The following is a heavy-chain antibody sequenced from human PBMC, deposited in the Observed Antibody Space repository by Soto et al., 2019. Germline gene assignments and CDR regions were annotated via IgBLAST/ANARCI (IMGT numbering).Heavy chain of an antibody. V-gene: IGHV4-4*02. CDR3: ARDREAEQWLVPYYYGMDV. Sequence: SETLSLTCAVSGGSISSSNWWSWVRQPPGKGLEWIGEIYHSGSTNYNPSLKSRVTISVDKSKNQFSLKLSSVTAADTAVYYCARDREAEQWLVPYYYGMDVWGQGTTVTVSS. CDR1: GGSISSSNW. CDR2: IYHSGST. J-gene: IGHJ6*02. D-gene: IGHD6-19*01.